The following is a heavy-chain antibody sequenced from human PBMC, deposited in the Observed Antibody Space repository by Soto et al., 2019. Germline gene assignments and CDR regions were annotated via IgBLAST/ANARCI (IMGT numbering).Heavy chain of an antibody. V-gene: IGHV4-39*01. Sequence: ASETLSLTCTVTGDSISSRSYYWGWIRQPPGKGLEWIGSIYYSGSTYNNPSLRSRVSMSIDTSKDQFSLKLKSVTTADTALYFCARQRTSVVTQAYFDVWGPGPLVTVSS. D-gene: IGHD2-21*02. CDR1: GDSISSRSYY. CDR3: ARQRTSVVTQAYFDV. J-gene: IGHJ4*02. CDR2: IYYSGST.